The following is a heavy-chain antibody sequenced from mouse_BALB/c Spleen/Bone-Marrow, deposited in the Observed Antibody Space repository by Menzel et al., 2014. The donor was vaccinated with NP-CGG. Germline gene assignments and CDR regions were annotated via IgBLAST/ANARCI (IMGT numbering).Heavy chain of an antibody. J-gene: IGHJ3*01. CDR1: GFNIKDTY. CDR3: APYYYGSSLFAY. Sequence: EVKLMESGAELVKPGASVKSSCTASGFNIKDTYMHWVKQRPEQGLEWVGRIDPANGNTKYDPKFQGKATITADTSSNTAYLQLSSLTSEDTAVYYCAPYYYGSSLFAYWAKGLWSLSLQ. D-gene: IGHD1-1*01. V-gene: IGHV14-3*02. CDR2: IDPANGNT.